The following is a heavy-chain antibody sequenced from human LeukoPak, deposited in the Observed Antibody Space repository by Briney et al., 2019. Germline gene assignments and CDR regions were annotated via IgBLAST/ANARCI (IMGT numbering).Heavy chain of an antibody. J-gene: IGHJ4*02. V-gene: IGHV1-2*02. CDR3: AGGDLLSGYTYSSFDH. D-gene: IGHD3-9*01. CDR2: IHPNSGGA. Sequence: GASVKVSCKASGYTFTAYYMHWVRQAPGQGLEWMGWIHPNSGGANYAETFQGRVTMARDTSISTAYLELNRLRSDDTAVYYCAGGDLLSGYTYSSFDHWGEGTLVT. CDR1: GYTFTAYY.